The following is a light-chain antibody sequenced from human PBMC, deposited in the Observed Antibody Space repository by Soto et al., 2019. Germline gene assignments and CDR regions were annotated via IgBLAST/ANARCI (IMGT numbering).Light chain of an antibody. Sequence: SYELTQPPSVSVSPGQTASITCSGDKLGDKYACWYQQKPGQSPVLVIYQDTKRPSGSPERVFGSNSGNTATLTISGTQAMDEADYYCQAWDSSTVVFGGGTKVTVL. CDR1: KLGDKY. CDR3: QAWDSSTVV. J-gene: IGLJ2*01. CDR2: QDT. V-gene: IGLV3-1*01.